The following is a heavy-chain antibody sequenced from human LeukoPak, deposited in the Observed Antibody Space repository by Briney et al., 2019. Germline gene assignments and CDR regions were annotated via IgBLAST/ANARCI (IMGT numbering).Heavy chain of an antibody. V-gene: IGHV4-30-4*08. J-gene: IGHJ6*03. CDR3: ARDPVVDYYYYYMDV. CDR1: GGSISSGDYY. D-gene: IGHD2-15*01. Sequence: TSQTLSLTSTVSGGSISSGDYYWSWIRQPPGKGLEWIGYIYYSGSTCYNPSLKSRVTISVDTSKNQFSLKLSSVTAADTAVYYCARDPVVDYYYYYMDVWGKGTTVTVSS. CDR2: IYYSGST.